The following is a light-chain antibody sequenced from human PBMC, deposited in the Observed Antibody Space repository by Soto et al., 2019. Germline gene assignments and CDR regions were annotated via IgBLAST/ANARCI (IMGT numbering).Light chain of an antibody. V-gene: IGKV3-15*01. CDR1: QSVSSN. CDR3: QQYNNWPPMYT. J-gene: IGKJ2*01. CDR2: AAS. Sequence: EIVMTQSPATLSVSPGERATLSCRASQSVSSNLAWYQQTPGQAPRLLIHAASTRATGIPARFSGSGSGTEFTLTISSLQSEDVAVYYCQQYNNWPPMYTFGQGTKLEIK.